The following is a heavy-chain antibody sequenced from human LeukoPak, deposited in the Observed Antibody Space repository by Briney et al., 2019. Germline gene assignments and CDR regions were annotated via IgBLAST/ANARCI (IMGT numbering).Heavy chain of an antibody. CDR2: IIPIFGTA. Sequence: SVKVSCKASGGTFSSYAISWVRQAPGQGLEWMGGIIPIFGTANYAQKFQGRVTITADESTSTAYMELSSLRSEDTAVYYCARDENYYDSSGYYYPDWGQGTLVTVSS. CDR3: ARDENYYDSSGYYYPD. CDR1: GGTFSSYA. J-gene: IGHJ4*02. V-gene: IGHV1-69*13. D-gene: IGHD3-22*01.